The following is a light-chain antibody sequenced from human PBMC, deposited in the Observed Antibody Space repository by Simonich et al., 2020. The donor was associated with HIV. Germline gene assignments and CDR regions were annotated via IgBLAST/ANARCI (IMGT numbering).Light chain of an antibody. V-gene: IGLV4-69*01. CDR1: SGHSSYA. Sequence: QLVLTQSPSASASLGASVKLTCTLSSGHSSYAIAWHQLQPEKGPRYLMKLNSDGSHSKGDGIPDRFSGSSSGAERYLTISSRQSEDEADYYCQTWGTGIRVFGGGTKLTVL. CDR3: QTWGTGIRV. J-gene: IGLJ2*01. CDR2: LNSDGSH.